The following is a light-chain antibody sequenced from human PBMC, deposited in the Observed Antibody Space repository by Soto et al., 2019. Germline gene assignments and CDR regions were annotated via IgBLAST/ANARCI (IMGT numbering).Light chain of an antibody. CDR3: QQYGSSPT. J-gene: IGKJ1*01. Sequence: EIVLTQSPFTLSLSPGERATLSCRASQSVSSNFVAWYQHKPGQAPRLLIYDTSSRASDIPDRFSGSGSGTDFTLTISRLEPEDFAVYFCQQYGSSPTFGQGTKVDIK. V-gene: IGKV3-20*01. CDR1: QSVSSNF. CDR2: DTS.